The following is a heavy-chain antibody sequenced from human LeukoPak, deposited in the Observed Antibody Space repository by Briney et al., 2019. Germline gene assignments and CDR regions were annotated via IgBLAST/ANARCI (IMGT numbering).Heavy chain of an antibody. CDR3: SRVQWLSGSGYLDY. Sequence: GGSLRLSCAASGFTFSSFAMSWVRQAPGKGLEWVSMIGGTGDTKHYADSVKGRFTISRDNSKNTLYLQMDRLRGEDTAIYYCSRVQWLSGSGYLDYWGQGTLVTVSS. CDR2: IGGTGDTK. V-gene: IGHV3-23*01. D-gene: IGHD6-19*01. J-gene: IGHJ4*02. CDR1: GFTFSSFA.